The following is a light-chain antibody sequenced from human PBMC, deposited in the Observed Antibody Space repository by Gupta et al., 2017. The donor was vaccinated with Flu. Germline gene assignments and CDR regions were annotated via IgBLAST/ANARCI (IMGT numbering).Light chain of an antibody. J-gene: IGLJ3*02. V-gene: IGLV1-47*02. CDR2: SNN. Sequence: QSVLTQPPSASGTPGQRVTISCSGSSSNIGSNYVYWYQQLPGTAPKLLIYSNNQRPSGVPDRFSGSKSGTSASLAISGLRSEDEADYDCAAWDDSLSGLGVFGGGTKLTVL. CDR1: SSNIGSNY. CDR3: AAWDDSLSGLGV.